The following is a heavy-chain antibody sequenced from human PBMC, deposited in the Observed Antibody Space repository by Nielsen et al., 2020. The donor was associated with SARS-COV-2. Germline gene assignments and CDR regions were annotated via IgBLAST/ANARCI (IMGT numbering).Heavy chain of an antibody. CDR2: IIPIFGTA. J-gene: IGHJ4*02. CDR3: ARSDPPEYRLDY. Sequence: SVKVSCKASGGTFSSYAISWVRQAPGQGLEWMGGIIPIFGTANYAQKFQGRVTITADESTSTAYMELSSLRSEDTAVYYCARSDPPEYRLDYWGQGTLVTVSS. D-gene: IGHD2-2*01. V-gene: IGHV1-69*13. CDR1: GGTFSSYA.